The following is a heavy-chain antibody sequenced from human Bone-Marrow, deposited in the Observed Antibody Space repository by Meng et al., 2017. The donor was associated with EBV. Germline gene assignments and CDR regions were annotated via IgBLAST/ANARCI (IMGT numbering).Heavy chain of an antibody. CDR3: ASESGRGFTPDY. CDR1: GGTFRSDA. D-gene: IGHD3-10*01. Sequence: QVPLVQSGAVGKKPGASVKVACKTSGGTFRSDAISWVRQAPGQGLEWMGGLIPMSDAPYYAQKFQGRVTITADESTSTHYMDLSGLRSEDTAVYYCASESGRGFTPDYWGQGTLVTVSS. J-gene: IGHJ4*02. V-gene: IGHV1-69*01. CDR2: LIPMSDAP.